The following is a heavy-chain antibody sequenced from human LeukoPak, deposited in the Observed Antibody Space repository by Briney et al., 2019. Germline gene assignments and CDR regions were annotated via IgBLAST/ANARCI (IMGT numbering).Heavy chain of an antibody. D-gene: IGHD2-2*01. CDR2: IYFSGST. Sequence: PSQTLSLTCTVSGGSISSGGYYWSWIRQHPGKGLEWIGYIYFSGSTYYNPSLKSRVTISVDTSKNQFSLKLSSVTAADTAVYYCARGRGYCSSTSCSHWYFDLWGRGTLVTVSS. V-gene: IGHV4-31*03. J-gene: IGHJ2*01. CDR3: ARGRGYCSSTSCSHWYFDL. CDR1: GGSISSGGYY.